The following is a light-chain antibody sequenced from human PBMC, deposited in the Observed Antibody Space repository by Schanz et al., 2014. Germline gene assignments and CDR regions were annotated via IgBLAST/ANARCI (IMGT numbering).Light chain of an antibody. CDR1: TGHSSYA. CDR2: LNSDGSH. V-gene: IGLV4-69*01. J-gene: IGLJ2*01. Sequence: QSVLTQSPSVSASVGASVKLTCTLSTGHSSYAIAWHQQQPEKGPRYLMKLNSDGSHSRGDGIPDRFSGSSSGAERYLTISSLQSEDEADYYCQTWGTGIQIFGGGTKLTVL. CDR3: QTWGTGIQI.